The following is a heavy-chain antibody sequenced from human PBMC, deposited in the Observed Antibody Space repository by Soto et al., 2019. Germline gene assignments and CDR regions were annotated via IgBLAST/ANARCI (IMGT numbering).Heavy chain of an antibody. CDR2: IYYSGST. V-gene: IGHV4-30-4*01. CDR1: GGSISSGDYY. Sequence: QVQLQESGPGLVKPSQTLSLTCTVSGGSISSGDYYWSCIRQPPGKGLEWIGYIYYSGSTYYNPSLKSRVTISVDSSKNQFSLKLSSVTAADTAVYYSAHYSSGRAFDIWGQGTMVTVSS. J-gene: IGHJ3*02. D-gene: IGHD6-19*01. CDR3: AHYSSGRAFDI.